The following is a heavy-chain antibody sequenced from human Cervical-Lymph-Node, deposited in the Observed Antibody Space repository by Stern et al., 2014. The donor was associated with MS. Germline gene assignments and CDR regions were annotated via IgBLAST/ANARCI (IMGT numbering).Heavy chain of an antibody. D-gene: IGHD1-1*01. V-gene: IGHV2-5*02. CDR3: AHLTTATALDY. CDR1: GFSLSTSGVG. Sequence: QVTLRESGPTLVKPTQTLTLTCTFSGFSLSTSGVGVGWIRQPPGKALEWLALIYWDDDKRYSPSLESRLTITKDTSKNLVFLTMTNMDPVDTVTYYCAHLTTATALDYWGQGTLVTVSS. J-gene: IGHJ4*02. CDR2: IYWDDDK.